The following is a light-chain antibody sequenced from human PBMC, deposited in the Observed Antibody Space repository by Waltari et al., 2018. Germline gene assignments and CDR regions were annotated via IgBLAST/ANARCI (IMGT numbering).Light chain of an antibody. CDR2: GTS. V-gene: IGKV3-20*01. CDR1: QTIASSY. Sequence: EIVLTQSPGTLSLSPGERATLSCRASQTIASSYLTWYQQKPGQAPRLLIYGTSSRATGIPDRFSCSGSGTDFTLTISRLEPEDFAVYYCQQYGSSPPEITFGPGTKVDIK. CDR3: QQYGSSPPEIT. J-gene: IGKJ3*01.